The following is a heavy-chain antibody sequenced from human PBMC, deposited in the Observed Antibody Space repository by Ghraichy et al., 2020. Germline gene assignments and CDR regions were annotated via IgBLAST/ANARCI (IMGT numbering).Heavy chain of an antibody. CDR3: ARDLAYYDILTGYYYYYGMDV. CDR1: GFTFSSYS. Sequence: GGSLRLSCAASGFTFSSYSMHWVRQAPGKGLVWVSRINSDGSSTCYADSVKGRFTISRDNAKNTLYLQMNSLRAEDTAVYYCARDLAYYDILTGYYYYYGMDVWGQGTTVTVSS. CDR2: INSDGSST. D-gene: IGHD3-9*01. V-gene: IGHV3-74*01. J-gene: IGHJ6*02.